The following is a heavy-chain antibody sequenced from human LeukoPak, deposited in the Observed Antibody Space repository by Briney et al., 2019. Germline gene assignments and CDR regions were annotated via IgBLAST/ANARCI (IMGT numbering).Heavy chain of an antibody. D-gene: IGHD2-2*02. V-gene: IGHV1-8*03. Sequence: GASVKVSCKASGYTFTSYDINWVRQATGQGLEWMGWMNPNSGNRGYAQKFQGRVTITRNTSTSTAYMELSSLRSEDTAVYYCARGSDCSSTSCYTLFSFDPWGQGTLVTVSS. CDR2: MNPNSGNR. CDR3: ARGSDCSSTSCYTLFSFDP. J-gene: IGHJ5*02. CDR1: GYTFTSYD.